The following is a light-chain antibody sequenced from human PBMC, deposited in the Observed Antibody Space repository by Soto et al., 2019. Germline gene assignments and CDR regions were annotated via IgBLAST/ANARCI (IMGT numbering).Light chain of an antibody. CDR3: QSYDSSLSVHV. CDR2: GNS. CDR1: SSNIGAGYD. V-gene: IGLV1-40*01. J-gene: IGLJ1*01. Sequence: QSVLTQPPSVSGAPGQRVTISCTGSSSNIGAGYDVHWYQQLPRTAPKLLIYGNSNRPSGVPDRFSGSKSGTSASLAITGLQAEDEADYYCQSYDSSLSVHVFGTGTKVTVL.